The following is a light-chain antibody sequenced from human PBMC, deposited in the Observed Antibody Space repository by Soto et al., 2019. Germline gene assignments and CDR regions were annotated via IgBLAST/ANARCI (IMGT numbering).Light chain of an antibody. V-gene: IGLV2-14*01. CDR1: SSDVGGYNS. Sequence: QSVLTQPASVSGSPGQSITISCTGTSSDVGGYNSVSWYQQHPGKAPKLMIYGVSNRPSGVSNRFSGSKSGNTASLTISGLQAEDEADYYCSSYTGGATWVFGGGTKLTVL. CDR3: SSYTGGATWV. CDR2: GVS. J-gene: IGLJ3*02.